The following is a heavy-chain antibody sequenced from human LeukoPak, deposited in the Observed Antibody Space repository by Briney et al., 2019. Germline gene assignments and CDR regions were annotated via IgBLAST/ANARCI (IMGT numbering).Heavy chain of an antibody. D-gene: IGHD2-15*01. V-gene: IGHV3-30-3*01. J-gene: IGHJ4*02. CDR3: AGDVGPICSGGSCYSY. Sequence: GGSLRLSCAASGFTFSSYAMHWVRQAPGKGLEWVAVISYDGSNKYYADSVKGRFTISRDNSKNTLYLQMNSLRAEDTAVYYCAGDVGPICSGGSCYSYWGQGTLVTVSS. CDR1: GFTFSSYA. CDR2: ISYDGSNK.